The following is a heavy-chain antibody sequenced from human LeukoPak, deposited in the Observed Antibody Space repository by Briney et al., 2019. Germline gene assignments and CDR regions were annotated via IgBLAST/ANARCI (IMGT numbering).Heavy chain of an antibody. CDR1: GFTFSSYA. CDR2: ISGSGGST. Sequence: GGSLRLSCAASGFTFSSYAMSWVRQAPGKGLEWVSGISGSGGSTYYADSVKGRFTISRDNSKNTLYLQTNSLRAEDTAVYYCAKVVAATLFYYPFDYWGQGTLVTVSS. J-gene: IGHJ4*02. CDR3: AKVVAATLFYYPFDY. D-gene: IGHD2-15*01. V-gene: IGHV3-23*01.